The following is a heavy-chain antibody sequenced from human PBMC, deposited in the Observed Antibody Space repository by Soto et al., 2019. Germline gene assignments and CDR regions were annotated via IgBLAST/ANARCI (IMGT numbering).Heavy chain of an antibody. CDR3: ARVPNV. CDR2: IYQSGST. Sequence: QLQLQESGSGLVKPSQTLSLTCAVSGGSISSGGYSWSWIRQPPGKGLERIGYIYQSGSTYSNPFRKHRVTIAVDRSKNQFSPKLGSVTAADTAVYYCARVPNVWGQGATVTVSS. CDR1: GGSISSGGYS. J-gene: IGHJ6*02. V-gene: IGHV4-30-2*01.